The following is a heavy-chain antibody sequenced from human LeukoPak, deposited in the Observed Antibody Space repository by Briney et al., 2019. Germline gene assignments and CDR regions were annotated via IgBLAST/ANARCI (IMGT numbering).Heavy chain of an antibody. CDR1: GFSFNFYA. V-gene: IGHV3-30-3*01. CDR3: VRDRGGSGWYYFDY. Sequence: PGRSLRLSCAASGFSFNFYAMHWVRQAPGTGLEWVAGLSYNGSNEFYADSVKGRFTISRDNSRNTLHLQMNSLGAEHTAVYCCVRDRGGSGWYYFDYWGQGTLVTVSA. D-gene: IGHD6-19*01. J-gene: IGHJ4*02. CDR2: LSYNGSNE.